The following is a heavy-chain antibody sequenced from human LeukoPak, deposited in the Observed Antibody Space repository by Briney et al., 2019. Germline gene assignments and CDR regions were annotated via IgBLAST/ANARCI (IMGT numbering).Heavy chain of an antibody. V-gene: IGHV3-21*01. CDR1: GFTFSIYW. CDR2: IGPDSNYI. J-gene: IGHJ4*02. CDR3: ARFRGYYDSSGPFPNDY. D-gene: IGHD3-22*01. Sequence: PGGSLRLSCAASGFTFSIYWVHWVRQAPGKGLEWVSSIGPDSNYIYYVDSVKGRFTISRDNTKNSLYLQMNSLRAEDTAVYYCARFRGYYDSSGPFPNDYWGQGTLVTVSS.